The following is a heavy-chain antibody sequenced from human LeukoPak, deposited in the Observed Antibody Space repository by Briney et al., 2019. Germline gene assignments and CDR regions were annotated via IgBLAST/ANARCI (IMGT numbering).Heavy chain of an antibody. J-gene: IGHJ4*02. CDR2: INHSGST. CDR3: ARWDSNYGMYY. D-gene: IGHD4-11*01. V-gene: IGHV4-34*01. Sequence: PSETLSLTCAVYGGSFSGYYWSWLRQPPGKGLEWIGEINHSGSTNYNPSLKSRVTISVDTSKNQFSLKLSSVTAADTAVYYCARWDSNYGMYYWGQGTLVTVSS. CDR1: GGSFSGYY.